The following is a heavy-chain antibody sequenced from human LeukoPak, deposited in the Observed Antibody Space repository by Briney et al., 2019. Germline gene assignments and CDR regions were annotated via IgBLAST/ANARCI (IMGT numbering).Heavy chain of an antibody. CDR3: ARLSGQGGYFDY. Sequence: SETLSLTCTVSGGSISSYYWSWIRQPPGKGLEWIGYIYYSGSTNYNPSLKSRVTISVDTSKNQFSLKLSSVTAADTAVYYCARLSGQGGYFDYWGQGTLVTVSS. CDR1: GGSISSYY. J-gene: IGHJ4*02. CDR2: IYYSGST. D-gene: IGHD1-26*01. V-gene: IGHV4-59*08.